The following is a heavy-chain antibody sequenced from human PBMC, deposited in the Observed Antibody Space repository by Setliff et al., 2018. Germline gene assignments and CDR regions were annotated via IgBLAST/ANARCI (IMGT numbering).Heavy chain of an antibody. CDR1: GYTFTNYG. Sequence: SVKVSCKASGYTFTNYGITWVRQAPGQGLEWMGGIIPNFGTTSYAQKFQGKVTITTDESTNTAYMELSSLRSDDTAVFYCAREVVVVKSAINYYYYMDVWGKGTTVTVSS. CDR2: IIPNFGTT. CDR3: AREVVVVKSAINYYYYMDV. J-gene: IGHJ6*03. D-gene: IGHD2-2*01. V-gene: IGHV1-69*05.